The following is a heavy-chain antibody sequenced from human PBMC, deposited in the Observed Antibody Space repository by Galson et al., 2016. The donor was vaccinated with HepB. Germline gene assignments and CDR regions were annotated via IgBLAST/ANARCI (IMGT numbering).Heavy chain of an antibody. D-gene: IGHD6-19*01. CDR3: AKDNAIAVAGSRWFFDY. Sequence: SLRLSCAASGFTFSSYAMSWFRQAPGQGLEWVSTISGDGYSTFYADSVKGRFTISRDNSQNTLYLQMSSLSPDDTAVYSCAKDNAIAVAGSRWFFDYWGQGALVTVSS. J-gene: IGHJ4*02. V-gene: IGHV3-23*01. CDR2: ISGDGYST. CDR1: GFTFSSYA.